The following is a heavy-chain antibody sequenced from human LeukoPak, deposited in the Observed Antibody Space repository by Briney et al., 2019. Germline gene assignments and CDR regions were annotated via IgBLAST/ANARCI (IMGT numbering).Heavy chain of an antibody. CDR1: GYTFTTYW. D-gene: IGHD3-10*01. J-gene: IGHJ5*02. Sequence: GESLQISCKGSGYTFTTYWIGWVRQMPGKGLEWMGLIYPGDSDTRYSPSFQGQVTISADKSISTAYLQWSSLKASDTAMYYCVRWFGDPKGENWFDPWGQGTLVTVSS. V-gene: IGHV5-51*01. CDR3: VRWFGDPKGENWFDP. CDR2: IYPGDSDT.